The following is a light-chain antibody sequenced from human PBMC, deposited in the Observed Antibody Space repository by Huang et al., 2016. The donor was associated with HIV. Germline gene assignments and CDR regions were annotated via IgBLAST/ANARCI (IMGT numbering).Light chain of an antibody. CDR2: GAS. J-gene: IGKJ4*01. CDR1: ENVNSN. V-gene: IGKV3D-15*01. CDR3: HQYSKWPPA. Sequence: EIVMTQFPATLSVSPGERATLSCKASENVNSNVAWYQQKPGQAPRVLIYGASTRATGIPARFSGSGSGTEFTLTISSLQSEDFVLYYCHQYSKWPPAFGGGTKVEVK.